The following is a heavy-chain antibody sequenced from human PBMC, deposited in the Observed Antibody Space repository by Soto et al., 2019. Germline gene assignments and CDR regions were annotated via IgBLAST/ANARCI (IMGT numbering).Heavy chain of an antibody. CDR1: GGSISGYY. Sequence: QMHLQESGPGLVKPSETLSLTCTVSGGSISGYYWSWVRQPAGKGLEWVGRIYSDGTTNYSPSLNSRVTMSLDTSKDQFSLHLNSVTAADPAVYYCSRVGCSNSKCYTRGMDVWGQGTTVTVSS. CDR3: SRVGCSNSKCYTRGMDV. V-gene: IGHV4-4*07. D-gene: IGHD2-2*01. CDR2: IYSDGTT. J-gene: IGHJ6*02.